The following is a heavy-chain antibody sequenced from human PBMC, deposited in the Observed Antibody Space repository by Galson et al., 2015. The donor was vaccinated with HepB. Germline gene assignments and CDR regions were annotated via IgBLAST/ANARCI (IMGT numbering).Heavy chain of an antibody. CDR1: GFTFSSYW. CDR3: ARAVITMVRGAVSGGFDY. CDR2: IKQDGSEK. D-gene: IGHD3-10*01. J-gene: IGHJ4*02. Sequence: SLRLSCAASGFTFSSYWMSWVRQAPGKGLEWVANIKQDGSEKYYVDSVKGRFTISRDNAKNSLYLQMDSLRAEDTAVYYCARAVITMVRGAVSGGFDYWGQGTLVTVSS. V-gene: IGHV3-7*03.